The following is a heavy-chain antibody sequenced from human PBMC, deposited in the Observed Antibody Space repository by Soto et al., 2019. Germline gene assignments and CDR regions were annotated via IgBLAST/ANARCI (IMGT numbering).Heavy chain of an antibody. J-gene: IGHJ2*01. D-gene: IGHD3-9*01. CDR3: ARESHYISTGPPCVWHCDL. CDR2: INDRGSI. CDR1: GGSFSGYD. V-gene: IGHV4-34*01. Sequence: QVQLQQWGAGPLRPLETLSLTCGVSGGSFSGYDWAWIRQSPGKGLEWIGEINDRGSINYNPSLKSRVSISVDTSKNQYSLKLRSVTAADTAVYYCARESHYISTGPPCVWHCDLWGRGTLVTVSS.